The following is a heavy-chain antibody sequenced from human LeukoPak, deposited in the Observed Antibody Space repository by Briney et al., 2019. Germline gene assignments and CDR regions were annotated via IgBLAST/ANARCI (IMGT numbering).Heavy chain of an antibody. D-gene: IGHD6-6*01. CDR1: GYTFTSYG. Sequence: ASVKVPCKASGYTFTSYGISWVRQAPGQGLEWMGWISAYNGNTNYAQKLQGRVTMTTDASTSTAYMELRSLRSDDTAVYYCARVLQYSSSIRYYMDVWGKGTTVTVSS. CDR3: ARVLQYSSSIRYYMDV. V-gene: IGHV1-18*01. J-gene: IGHJ6*03. CDR2: ISAYNGNT.